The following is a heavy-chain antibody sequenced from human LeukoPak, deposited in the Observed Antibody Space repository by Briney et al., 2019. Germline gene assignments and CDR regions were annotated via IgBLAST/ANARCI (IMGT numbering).Heavy chain of an antibody. CDR2: IYYSGST. CDR3: ARTILRGYSGYDRNYMDV. CDR1: GGSISSYY. V-gene: IGHV4-59*01. D-gene: IGHD5-12*01. Sequence: SETLSLTCTVSGGSISSYYWSWIRQPPGKGLEWIGYIYYSGSTNYNPSLKSRVTISVDTSKNQFSLKLSSVTAADTAVYYCARTILRGYSGYDRNYMDVWGKGTTVTVSS. J-gene: IGHJ6*03.